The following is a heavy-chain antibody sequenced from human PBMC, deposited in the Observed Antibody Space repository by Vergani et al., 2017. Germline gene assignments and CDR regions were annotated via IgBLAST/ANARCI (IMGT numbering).Heavy chain of an antibody. CDR2: ISAYNGNT. CDR3: SRDANIVVVPAAPYYYYYYGMDV. Sequence: QVQLVQSGAEVKKPGASVKVSCKASGYTFTSYGISWVRQAPGQGLEWMGWISAYNGNTNYAQKLQGRVTMTTDTSTSTAYMGLRSLRSDDTAVYYCSRDANIVVVPAAPYYYYYYGMDVWGQGTTVTVSS. D-gene: IGHD2-2*01. J-gene: IGHJ6*02. V-gene: IGHV1-18*04. CDR1: GYTFTSYG.